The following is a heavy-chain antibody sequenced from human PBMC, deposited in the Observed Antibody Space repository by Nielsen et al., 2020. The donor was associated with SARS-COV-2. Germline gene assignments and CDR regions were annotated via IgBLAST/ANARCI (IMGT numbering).Heavy chain of an antibody. CDR2: INPNSGGT. Sequence: ASVKVSCKASGYTFTGFSVHWVRQAPGQGLEWMGRINPNSGGTNYAQKFQDWVTMTRDTSTSTVYMELSSLRSEDTAVYYCARYSSSWYFDYWGQGTLVTVSS. V-gene: IGHV1-2*04. D-gene: IGHD6-13*01. CDR1: GYTFTGFS. J-gene: IGHJ4*02. CDR3: ARYSSSWYFDY.